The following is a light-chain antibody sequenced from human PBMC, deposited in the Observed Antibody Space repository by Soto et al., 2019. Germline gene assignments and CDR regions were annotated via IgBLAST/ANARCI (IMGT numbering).Light chain of an antibody. V-gene: IGLV2-14*01. CDR2: EVS. J-gene: IGLJ3*02. CDR3: SSYTSSSTWV. CDR1: SSDVGGYHY. Sequence: QSALTQPASVSGSPGQSITISCTGSSSDVGGYHYVSWYQQHPGKAPKLMIYEVSTRPSGVSNRFSGSKSGNTASLTISGLQAEDEAHYYCSSYTSSSTWVFGGGTKLTVL.